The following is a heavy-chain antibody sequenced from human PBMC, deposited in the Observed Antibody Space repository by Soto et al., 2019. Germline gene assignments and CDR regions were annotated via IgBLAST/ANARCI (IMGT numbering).Heavy chain of an antibody. J-gene: IGHJ4*02. CDR3: ARGIMNYKVVTSH. CDR1: GYTFTSYA. Sequence: ASVKVSCKASGYTFTSYAMHWVRQAPGQRLEWMGWINASNGNTNYSQKFQGRVTMTRDTSTSTAYMELSSLRSEDTAVYYCARGIMNYKVVTSHWGQGTLVTVSS. D-gene: IGHD2-21*02. CDR2: INASNGNT. V-gene: IGHV1-3*01.